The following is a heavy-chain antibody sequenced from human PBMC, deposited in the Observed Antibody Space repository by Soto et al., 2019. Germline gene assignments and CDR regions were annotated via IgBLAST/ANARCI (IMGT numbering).Heavy chain of an antibody. J-gene: IGHJ6*02. Sequence: EVQLVESGGGLVKPGGSLRLSCAASGFTFSSYSMNWVRQAPGKGLEWVSSISSSSSYIYYADSVKGRFTISRYNAKNSQYLQMNSLRAEDTAVYYCARDQAGTSYYYYYGMDVWGQGTTVTVSS. CDR1: GFTFSSYS. CDR2: ISSSSSYI. V-gene: IGHV3-21*01. CDR3: ARDQAGTSYYYYYGMDV.